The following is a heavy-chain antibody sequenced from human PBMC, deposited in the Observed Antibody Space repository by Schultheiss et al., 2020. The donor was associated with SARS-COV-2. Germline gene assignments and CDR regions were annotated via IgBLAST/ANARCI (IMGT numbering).Heavy chain of an antibody. J-gene: IGHJ4*02. D-gene: IGHD5-18*01. Sequence: SETLSLTCTVSGGSINSGDYYWTWIRQPPGKGLEWIGYIYYSGTTYYNPSLKSRVTISLDMSKNQFSLKLSSVTAADTAVYYCARGGYVPVDYWGQGTLVTVSS. CDR3: ARGGYVPVDY. CDR2: IYYSGTT. CDR1: GGSINSGDYY. V-gene: IGHV4-30-4*01.